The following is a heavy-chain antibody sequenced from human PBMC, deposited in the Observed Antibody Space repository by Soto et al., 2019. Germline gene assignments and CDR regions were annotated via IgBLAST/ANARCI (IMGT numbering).Heavy chain of an antibody. CDR2: INPRNGDT. CDR1: GYTFTSYY. D-gene: IGHD2-8*01. V-gene: IGHV1-46*01. J-gene: IGHJ4*02. CDR3: ASDLGPPRSTFDNTKYQFDF. Sequence: ASVKVSCKASGYTFTSYYIHWVRQAPGQGLEWMGIINPRNGDTTYAQNLQGRVTMTTDTSTNTVYVELRSLISEDTAVFYCASDLGPPRSTFDNTKYQFDFWGQGTLVTVSS.